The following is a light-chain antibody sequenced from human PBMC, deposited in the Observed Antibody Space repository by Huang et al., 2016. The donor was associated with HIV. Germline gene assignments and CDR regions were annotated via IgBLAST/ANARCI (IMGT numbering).Light chain of an antibody. V-gene: IGKV1-39*01. CDR3: QQGYSAWIT. Sequence: DILLTQSPSSLSASVGDRVTITCRASQNINTSLNWYQQKPGKAPNLLIHSASTLQTGGPSRFSGSGSGTDFTLTVNSLQPEDSSTYYCQQGYSAWITFGQGTRL. J-gene: IGKJ5*01. CDR1: QNINTS. CDR2: SAS.